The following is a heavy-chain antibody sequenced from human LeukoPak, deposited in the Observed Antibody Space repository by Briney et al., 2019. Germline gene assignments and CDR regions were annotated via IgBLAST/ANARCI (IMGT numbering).Heavy chain of an antibody. CDR2: VSGSGGGT. V-gene: IGHV3-23*01. D-gene: IGHD5-12*01. CDR1: GFIFSNYA. J-gene: IGHJ4*02. CDR3: ARDTTRGAPYSGYDSSFDY. Sequence: PRKSLRLSCAASGFIFSNYAMTWVRQTPGKGLEWVSGVSGSGGGTYYADSVKGRFTISRDNSKSTLYLQMNSLRAEDTAVYYCARDTTRGAPYSGYDSSFDYWGQGTLVTVSS.